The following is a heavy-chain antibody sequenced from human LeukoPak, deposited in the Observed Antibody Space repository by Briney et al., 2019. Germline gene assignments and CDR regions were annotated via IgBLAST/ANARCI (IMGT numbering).Heavy chain of an antibody. J-gene: IGHJ3*02. CDR1: GFTFSNAW. CDR2: IKNKIASGTT. Sequence: GGSLRLSCAASGFTFSNAWMNWVRQAPGKGLEWVGRIKNKIASGTTDYAAPVKGRFTISRDDSKNTLFLQMNSLKTGDTAMYYCTTNDAFDIWGQGTMVTVSS. V-gene: IGHV3-15*01. CDR3: TTNDAFDI.